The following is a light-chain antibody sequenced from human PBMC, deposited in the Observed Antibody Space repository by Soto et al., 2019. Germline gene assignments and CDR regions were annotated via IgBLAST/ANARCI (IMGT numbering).Light chain of an antibody. Sequence: QSVLTQPPSVSGTPGQRVTISYSGSSANIGSNPVNWYEQLSGTAPKLLIYSNNQRPSGVPDRFSGSKSGTSASLAISGLQSEDEADYFCAAWDDSLNTYVFGTGTKVTVL. CDR3: AAWDDSLNTYV. V-gene: IGLV1-44*01. CDR2: SNN. CDR1: SANIGSNP. J-gene: IGLJ1*01.